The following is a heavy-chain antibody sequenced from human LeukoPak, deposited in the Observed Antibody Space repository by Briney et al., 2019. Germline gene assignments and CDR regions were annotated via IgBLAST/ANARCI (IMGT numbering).Heavy chain of an antibody. CDR2: IKPDGSEE. CDR1: GFTFSSYA. Sequence: PGGSLRLSCAASGFTFSSYAMSWVRQAPGKGLEWVANIKPDGSEEYYVDSVKGRFTVSRDNARNSMYLQMNSLRAGDTAVYYCARLRYFDPSHYFDYWGQGSLVTVSS. V-gene: IGHV3-7*01. CDR3: ARLRYFDPSHYFDY. D-gene: IGHD3-9*01. J-gene: IGHJ4*02.